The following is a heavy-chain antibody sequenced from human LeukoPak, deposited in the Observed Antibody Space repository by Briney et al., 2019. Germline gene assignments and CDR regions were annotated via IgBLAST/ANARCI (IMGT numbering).Heavy chain of an antibody. CDR3: AKDSCTSATCYTDKFYFDS. D-gene: IGHD2-8*01. Sequence: GGSLRLSCAASGFTFSSYAMSWVRQAPGNGLEWVSGFSDSGGTTYYADSVKGRFTISRDNSKNTLYLQMSRLRAEDTAVYFCAKDSCTSATCYTDKFYFDSWGQETLVTVSS. J-gene: IGHJ4*02. CDR1: GFTFSSYA. V-gene: IGHV3-23*01. CDR2: FSDSGGTT.